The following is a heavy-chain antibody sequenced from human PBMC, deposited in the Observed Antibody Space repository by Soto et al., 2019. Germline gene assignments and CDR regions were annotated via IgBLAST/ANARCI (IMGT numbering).Heavy chain of an antibody. Sequence: PGGSLRLSCAASGFTFSSYDMHWVRQATGKGLEWVSAIGTAGDTYYPGSVKGRFTISRENAKNSLYLQMNSLRAGDTAVYYCARRRDYFDTTGNWYFDLWGRGTLVTVSS. CDR3: ARRRDYFDTTGNWYFDL. J-gene: IGHJ2*01. D-gene: IGHD3-22*01. V-gene: IGHV3-13*04. CDR2: IGTAGDT. CDR1: GFTFSSYD.